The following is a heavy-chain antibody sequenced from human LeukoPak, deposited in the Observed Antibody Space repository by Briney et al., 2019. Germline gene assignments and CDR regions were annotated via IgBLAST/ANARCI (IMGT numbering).Heavy chain of an antibody. CDR2: ISSSSSYI. D-gene: IGHD6-19*01. Sequence: PGGSLRLSCAASGFTFSSYSMNWVRQAPGKGLEWVSSISSSSSYIYYADSVEGRFTISRDNAKNSLYLQMNSLRAEDTAVYYCASGRIPSSGWTDVWGQGTTVTVSS. CDR3: ASGRIPSSGWTDV. V-gene: IGHV3-21*01. J-gene: IGHJ6*02. CDR1: GFTFSSYS.